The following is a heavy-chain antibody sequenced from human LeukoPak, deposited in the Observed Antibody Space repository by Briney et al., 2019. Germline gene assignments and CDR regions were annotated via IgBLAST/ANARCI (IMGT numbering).Heavy chain of an antibody. CDR2: VHSSGSI. Sequence: SETLSLTCTVSGGSVNSGSYYWAWIRQPPGKGLEWIGNVHSSGSIYYNPSLMSRVTISVDTSNQFSLRLNSVTSADTAVYYCARHQSDSGYDKSRGHFDYWGQGTLVTVSS. CDR1: GGSVNSGSYY. V-gene: IGHV4-39*01. J-gene: IGHJ4*02. D-gene: IGHD5-12*01. CDR3: ARHQSDSGYDKSRGHFDY.